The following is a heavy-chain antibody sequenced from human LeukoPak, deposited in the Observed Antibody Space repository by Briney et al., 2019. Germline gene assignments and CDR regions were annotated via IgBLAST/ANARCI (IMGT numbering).Heavy chain of an antibody. CDR1: GFTFSSYS. D-gene: IGHD3-22*01. Sequence: PGGSLRLSCAASGFTFSSYSMNWVRQAPGKGLEWVSSIISSSSYIYYADSVKGRFTISRDNAKNSLYLQMNSLRAEDTAVYYCARSPYYYDSSGYYQDETQYYFDYWGQGTLVTVSS. CDR2: IISSSSYI. J-gene: IGHJ4*02. V-gene: IGHV3-21*01. CDR3: ARSPYYYDSSGYYQDETQYYFDY.